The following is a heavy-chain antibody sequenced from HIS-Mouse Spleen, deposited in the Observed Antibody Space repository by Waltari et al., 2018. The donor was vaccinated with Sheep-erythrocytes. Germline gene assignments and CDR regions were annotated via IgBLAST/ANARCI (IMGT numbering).Heavy chain of an antibody. J-gene: IGHJ3*02. CDR1: GFTFSSYW. D-gene: IGHD1-7*01. Sequence: EVQLVESGGGLVQPGGSLRLSCAASGFTFSSYWMSWVRQAPGEGREWVSNIKQDGSEKYYVDSVKGRFTISRDNAKNSLYLQMNSLRAEDTAVYYCARAVAGTPDAFDIWGQGTMVTVSS. V-gene: IGHV3-7*01. CDR3: ARAVAGTPDAFDI. CDR2: IKQDGSEK.